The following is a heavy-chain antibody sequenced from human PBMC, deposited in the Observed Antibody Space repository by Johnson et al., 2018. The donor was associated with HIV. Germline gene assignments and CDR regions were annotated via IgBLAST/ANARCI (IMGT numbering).Heavy chain of an antibody. CDR3: ARVSGGNDYGDYAGAFDI. V-gene: IGHV3-9*01. CDR1: GFTFSSYG. D-gene: IGHD4-17*01. Sequence: VQLVESGGGVVQPGRSLRLSCAASGFTFSSYGMHWVRQAPGKGLEWVSGISWNSGAIGYADSVKGRFIISRDNARNSLYLEMKSLTVEDTAVYYCARVSGGNDYGDYAGAFDIWGQGTMVTVSS. CDR2: ISWNSGAI. J-gene: IGHJ3*02.